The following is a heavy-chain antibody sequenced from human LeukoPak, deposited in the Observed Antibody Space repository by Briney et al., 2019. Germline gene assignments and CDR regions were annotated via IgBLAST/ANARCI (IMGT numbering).Heavy chain of an antibody. Sequence: SETLSLTCAVYGGSFSGYYWSWIRQPPGKGLEWIGEINHSGSTNYNPSLKSRVTISVDTSKNQFSLKLSSVTAADTAVYYCVRRTYSRGRGWFDPWGQGTLVTVSS. CDR2: INHSGST. V-gene: IGHV4-34*01. J-gene: IGHJ5*02. CDR1: GGSFSGYY. CDR3: VRRTYSRGRGWFDP. D-gene: IGHD6-13*01.